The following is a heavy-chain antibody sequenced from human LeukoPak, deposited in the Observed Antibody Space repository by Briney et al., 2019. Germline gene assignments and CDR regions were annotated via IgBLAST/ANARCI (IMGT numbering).Heavy chain of an antibody. Sequence: GGSLRVSCAASGFTFSSYWMSWAPQAPGKGLEWVANIKQDGSEKYYVDSVKGRFTISRDNAKNSLYLQMDSLRAEDTAVYYCARAGGWLVQAGWFDPWGQGTLVTVSS. D-gene: IGHD6-19*01. V-gene: IGHV3-7*01. J-gene: IGHJ5*02. CDR3: ARAGGWLVQAGWFDP. CDR2: IKQDGSEK. CDR1: GFTFSSYW.